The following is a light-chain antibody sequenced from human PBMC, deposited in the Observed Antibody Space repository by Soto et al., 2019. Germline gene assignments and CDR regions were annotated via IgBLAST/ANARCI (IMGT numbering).Light chain of an antibody. V-gene: IGKV3-11*01. Sequence: EIVLTQSPATLSLSPGDRATLSCRASQSVHRYLAWYQQRPGQAPRLLIYDASNRATGVPARFSGSRSGTDFTLTISDLEPADFGLYYCQQRLNWPPGFGQGTKVDIK. CDR1: QSVHRY. CDR2: DAS. J-gene: IGKJ1*01. CDR3: QQRLNWPPG.